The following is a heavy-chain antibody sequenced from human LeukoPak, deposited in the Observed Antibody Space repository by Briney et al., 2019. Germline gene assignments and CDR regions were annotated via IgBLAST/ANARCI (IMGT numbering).Heavy chain of an antibody. D-gene: IGHD6-13*01. V-gene: IGHV3-30*03. J-gene: IGHJ4*02. Sequence: GGSLRLSCAASGFTFSSYGMHRVRQAPGKGLEWVAVISDDGSNKYYAESVKGRFTISRDNSKNIVYLQMNSLRAEDTAVYYCVRGGLAAAGPDYWGRGTLVTVSS. CDR1: GFTFSSYG. CDR3: VRGGLAAAGPDY. CDR2: ISDDGSNK.